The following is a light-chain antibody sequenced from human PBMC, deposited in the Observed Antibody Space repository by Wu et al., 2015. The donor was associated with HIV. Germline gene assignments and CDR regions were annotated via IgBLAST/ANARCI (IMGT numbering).Light chain of an antibody. Sequence: EIVLTQSPGILSLSPGERATLSCRASQSLSSSHLVWYQQKPGQAPRLLIYAASTRATGIPDRFSGSGSGTDFTLTISRVEPEDSAVYYCQQYGSSPPWTFGQGTKVEIK. CDR1: QSLSSSH. CDR2: AAS. CDR3: QQYGSSPPWT. J-gene: IGKJ1*01. V-gene: IGKV3-20*01.